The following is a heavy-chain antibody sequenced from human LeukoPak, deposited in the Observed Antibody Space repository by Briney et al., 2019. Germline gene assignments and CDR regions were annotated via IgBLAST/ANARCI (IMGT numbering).Heavy chain of an antibody. CDR2: IHYTGAT. CDR1: GGSISGHY. D-gene: IGHD3-3*01. Sequence: SETLSLTCTVSGGSISGHYWSWVRQSLDKGLDWVGYIHYTGATNYNPSLKSRVTISVDTSRNQFSLKLSSVTAADTAVYYCARLQGFSTAVFDFWGQGALVTVSS. V-gene: IGHV4-59*11. CDR3: ARLQGFSTAVFDF. J-gene: IGHJ4*02.